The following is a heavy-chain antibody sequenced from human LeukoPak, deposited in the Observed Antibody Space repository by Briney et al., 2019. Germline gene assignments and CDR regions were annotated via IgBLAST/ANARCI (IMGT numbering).Heavy chain of an antibody. CDR1: GGSISSSNW. D-gene: IGHD4-17*01. CDR3: ARWALYGDHAWFDP. J-gene: IGHJ5*02. Sequence: SGTLALTCAVSGGSISSSNWWSWVRQPPGKGLEWIGEIYHSGSTNYNPSLKSRVTISVDKSKNQFSLKLSSVTAADTAVYYCARWALYGDHAWFDPWGQGTLVTVSS. CDR2: IYHSGST. V-gene: IGHV4-4*02.